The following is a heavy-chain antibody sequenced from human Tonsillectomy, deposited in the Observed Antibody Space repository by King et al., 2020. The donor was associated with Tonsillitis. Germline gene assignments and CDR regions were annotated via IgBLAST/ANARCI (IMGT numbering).Heavy chain of an antibody. J-gene: IGHJ4*02. CDR2: IKQDGSEK. Sequence: VQLVESGGGLVQPGRSLRLSCAASGFTSTNYWMSWVRQAPGKGLEWVANIKQDGSEKYYVDSVKGRFTISRDNAKKSLYLQMNSLRAEDTAVYYCASLRFLETWGQGTLVTVSS. V-gene: IGHV3-7*02. D-gene: IGHD3-3*01. CDR1: GFTSTNYW. CDR3: ASLRFLET.